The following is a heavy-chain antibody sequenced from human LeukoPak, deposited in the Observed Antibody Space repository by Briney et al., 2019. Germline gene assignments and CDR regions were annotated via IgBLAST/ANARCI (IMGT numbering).Heavy chain of an antibody. D-gene: IGHD6-13*01. CDR2: IYYSGST. Sequence: SETLSLTCTVSGGSISSYYWSWIRQPPGKGLEWIGYIYYSGSTNYNPSLKSRVTISVDTSKNQFSLKLSSVTAADTAVYYCARHTLWPQFGGSSWYFNVAALKPKQFDYWGQGTLVTVSS. V-gene: IGHV4-59*08. J-gene: IGHJ4*02. CDR3: ARHTLWPQFGGSSWYFNVAALKPKQFDY. CDR1: GGSISSYY.